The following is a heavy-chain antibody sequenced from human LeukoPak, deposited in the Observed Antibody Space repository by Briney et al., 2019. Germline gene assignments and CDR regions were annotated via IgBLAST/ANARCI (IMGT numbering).Heavy chain of an antibody. CDR3: ARASSSWYIGTVFGY. V-gene: IGHV1-18*01. D-gene: IGHD6-13*01. Sequence: ASVKVSCKASGYTFTSYGISWVRQAPGQGLEWMGWISAYNGNTNYAQKLQGRVTMTTDTSTSTAYMELRSLRSDDTAVYYCARASSSWYIGTVFGYWGQGTLVTVSS. CDR1: GYTFTSYG. J-gene: IGHJ4*02. CDR2: ISAYNGNT.